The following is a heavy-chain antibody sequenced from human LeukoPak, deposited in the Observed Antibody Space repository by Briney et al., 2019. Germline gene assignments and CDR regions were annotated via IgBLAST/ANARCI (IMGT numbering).Heavy chain of an antibody. CDR3: ATQRWLRRTLDY. V-gene: IGHV3-23*01. CDR2: ISGSGGST. Sequence: PGGSLRLSCAASGFTFSNFWMHWVRQAPGKGLEWVSAISGSGGSTYYADSVKGRFTISRDNSKNTLYLQINSLRAEDTAVYYCATQRWLRRTLDYWGQGTLVTVSS. D-gene: IGHD5-24*01. J-gene: IGHJ4*02. CDR1: GFTFSNFW.